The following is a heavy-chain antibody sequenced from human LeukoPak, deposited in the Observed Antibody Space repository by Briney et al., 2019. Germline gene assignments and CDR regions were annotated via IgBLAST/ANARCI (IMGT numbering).Heavy chain of an antibody. CDR1: GGSISHYC. Sequence: SETLSLTCTVSGGSISHYCWTWIRQPPGKGLEWIGDIYDSGHSNYNPSLKTRVTISVDTSKNQFSLNLRSVTAADTAVYYCARHAGADSSSWYYFDYWGQGTLVTVSS. CDR3: ARHAGADSSSWYYFDY. D-gene: IGHD6-13*01. J-gene: IGHJ4*02. CDR2: IYDSGHS. V-gene: IGHV4-59*08.